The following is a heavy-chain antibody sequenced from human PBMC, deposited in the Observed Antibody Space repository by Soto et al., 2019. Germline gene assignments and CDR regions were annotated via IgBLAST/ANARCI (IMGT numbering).Heavy chain of an antibody. D-gene: IGHD2-15*01. V-gene: IGHV5-51*01. CDR1: GYSFTTYW. CDR2: IYPADSDT. CDR3: ARSHCSGGSCYSEVYYGMDV. J-gene: IGHJ6*02. Sequence: GESLKISCKGSGYSFTTYWIAWVRQMPGKGLEWMGIIYPADSDTRYSPSFQGQVTISADKSISTAYLQWSGLKASDTAMYYCARSHCSGGSCYSEVYYGMDVWGQGTTVTVSS.